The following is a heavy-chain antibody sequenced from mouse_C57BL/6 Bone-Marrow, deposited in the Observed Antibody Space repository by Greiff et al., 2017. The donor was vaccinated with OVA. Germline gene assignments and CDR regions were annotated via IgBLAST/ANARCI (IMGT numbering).Heavy chain of an antibody. Sequence: VQLQQSGPELVKPGASVKISCKASGYAFSSSWMNWVKQRPGKGLEWIGRIYPGDGDTNYNGKFKGKATLTADKSSSTAYMQLSSLTSEDSAVYFCASDYYGSSWAMDYWGQGTSVTVSS. CDR3: ASDYYGSSWAMDY. J-gene: IGHJ4*01. V-gene: IGHV1-82*01. D-gene: IGHD1-1*01. CDR1: GYAFSSSW. CDR2: IYPGDGDT.